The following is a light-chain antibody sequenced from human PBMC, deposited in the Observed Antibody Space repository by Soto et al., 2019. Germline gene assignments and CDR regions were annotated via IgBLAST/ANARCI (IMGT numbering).Light chain of an antibody. CDR1: QSISTY. CDR3: QHCSSPPPYT. CDR2: AAS. Sequence: DIQMTQSPSSLSASVGDTVTIACRASQSISTYLNWYQQKPGKAPRLLIYAASDLQTGVPSRFSGSGSGTDFTLTISSLQPEDFATYYCQHCSSPPPYTFGQGTKLEMK. J-gene: IGKJ2*01. V-gene: IGKV1-39*01.